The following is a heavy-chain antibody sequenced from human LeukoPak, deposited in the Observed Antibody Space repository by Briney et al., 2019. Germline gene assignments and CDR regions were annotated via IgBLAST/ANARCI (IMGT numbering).Heavy chain of an antibody. CDR1: GFTFSTYG. J-gene: IGHJ5*02. V-gene: IGHV3-23*01. CDR3: AKSPETTGWFDP. Sequence: GGSLRLSCAASGFTFSTYGMSWVRQAPGKGLEWVSGISGSGATIYYADSVKGRFTTSRDNSKNTLYLQMNSLRAEDTAVYYCAKSPETTGWFDPWGQGTLVTDSS. CDR2: ISGSGATI. D-gene: IGHD1-1*01.